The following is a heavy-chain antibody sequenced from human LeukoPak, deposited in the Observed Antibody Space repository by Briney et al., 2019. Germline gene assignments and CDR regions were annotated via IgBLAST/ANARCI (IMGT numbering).Heavy chain of an antibody. V-gene: IGHV3-9*03. CDR2: ISWNSGSI. CDR3: AEGFYGSGSYPDY. CDR1: GFTFDDYA. Sequence: PGGSLRLSCAASGFTFDDYAMHWVRQAPGKGLEWVSGISWNSGSIGYADSVKGRFTISRDNAKNSLYLQMNSLRAEDMALYYCAEGFYGSGSYPDYWGQGTLVTVSS. D-gene: IGHD3-10*01. J-gene: IGHJ4*02.